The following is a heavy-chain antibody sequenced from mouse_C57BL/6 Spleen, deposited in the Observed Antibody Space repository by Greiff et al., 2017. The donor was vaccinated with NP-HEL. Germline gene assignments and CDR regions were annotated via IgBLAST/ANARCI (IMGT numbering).Heavy chain of an antibody. CDR3: ARGGLGRSYYFDY. CDR1: GYAFTNYL. D-gene: IGHD4-1*01. CDR2: INPGSGGT. J-gene: IGHJ2*01. V-gene: IGHV1-54*01. Sequence: QVQLQQSGAELVRPGTSVKVSCKASGYAFTNYLIEWVKQRPGQGLEWIGVINPGSGGTNYNEKFQGKATLTADKSSSTAYMQLSSLTSEDSAVYFCARGGLGRSYYFDYWGQGTTLTVSS.